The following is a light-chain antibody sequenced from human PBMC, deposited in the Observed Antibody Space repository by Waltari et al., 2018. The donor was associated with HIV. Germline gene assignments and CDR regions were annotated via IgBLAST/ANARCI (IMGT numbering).Light chain of an antibody. CDR1: QIINAY. Sequence: DIEMTQPPFTLSASVGDRVAITCRASQIINAYLNWYQQKPGRAPNLLIFASSSLHSGVPSRFSGSGSGTDYTLTITNVQPEDFATYHCQQSYSTPRTFGQGTRLEL. J-gene: IGKJ2*01. CDR3: QQSYSTPRT. CDR2: ASS. V-gene: IGKV1-39*01.